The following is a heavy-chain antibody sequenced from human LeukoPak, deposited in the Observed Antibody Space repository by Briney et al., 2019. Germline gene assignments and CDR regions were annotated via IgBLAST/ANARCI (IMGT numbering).Heavy chain of an antibody. V-gene: IGHV4-34*01. D-gene: IGHD6-6*01. Sequence: SETLSLTCAVYGGSFSGYYWSWIRQPPGKGLEWIGEINHSGSTNYNPSLKSRVTISVDTSKNQFSLKLSSVTAADTAVYYCARVKYSSSAAAFDIWGQGTMVTVSS. CDR3: ARVKYSSSAAAFDI. J-gene: IGHJ3*02. CDR1: GGSFSGYY. CDR2: INHSGST.